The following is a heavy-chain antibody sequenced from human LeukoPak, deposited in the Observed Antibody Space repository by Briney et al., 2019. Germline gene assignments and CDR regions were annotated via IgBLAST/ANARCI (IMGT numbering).Heavy chain of an antibody. J-gene: IGHJ4*02. D-gene: IGHD3-16*01. V-gene: IGHV3-23*01. CDR1: GFSVSTNY. Sequence: VGSLRLSCEASGFSVSTNYMSWVRQAPGKGLEWVSAISGSGGSTYYADSVKGRFTISRDNSKNTLYLQMNSLRAEDTAVYYCAKVETFFTLIVPPDYWGQGTLVTVSS. CDR3: AKVETFFTLIVPPDY. CDR2: ISGSGGST.